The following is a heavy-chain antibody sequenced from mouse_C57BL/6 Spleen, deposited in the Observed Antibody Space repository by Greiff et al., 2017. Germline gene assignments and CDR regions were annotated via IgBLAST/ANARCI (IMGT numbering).Heavy chain of an antibody. CDR1: GYAFSSSW. D-gene: IGHD1-1*01. CDR3: GRAPTVVDYYAMDY. J-gene: IGHJ4*01. CDR2: IYPGDGDT. Sequence: QVQLKQSGPELVKPGASVKISCKASGYAFSSSWMNWVKQRPGKGLEWIGRIYPGDGDTNYNGKFKGKATLTADKSSSTAYMRLSSLTSEDSAVYCCGRAPTVVDYYAMDYWGQGTSVTVSS. V-gene: IGHV1-82*01.